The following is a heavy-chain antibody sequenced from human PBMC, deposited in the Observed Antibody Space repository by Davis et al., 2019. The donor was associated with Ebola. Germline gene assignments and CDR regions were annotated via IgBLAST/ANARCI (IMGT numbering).Heavy chain of an antibody. Sequence: AASVKVSCKASGGTFSSYAISWVRQAPGQGLEWMGRIIPILGIANYAQKFQGRVTITADKSTSTAYMELSSLRSEDTAVYYCARAPVLWFRFDYWGQGTLVTVSS. CDR1: GGTFSSYA. CDR3: ARAPVLWFRFDY. D-gene: IGHD3-10*01. J-gene: IGHJ4*02. V-gene: IGHV1-69*04. CDR2: IIPILGIA.